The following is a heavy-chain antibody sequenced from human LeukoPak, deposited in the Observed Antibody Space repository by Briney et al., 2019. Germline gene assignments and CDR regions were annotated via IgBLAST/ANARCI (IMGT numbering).Heavy chain of an antibody. J-gene: IGHJ4*02. CDR2: ISSNNDYI. D-gene: IGHD6-13*01. Sequence: GGSLRLSWAASGFTFSSYSMNWVRQAPGKGLEWVSSISSNNDYIYYADSVKGRFTISRDNAKNSLFLQMNSLRAEDTAVYYCARVSVAAAGTDYWGQGTLVTVSS. CDR1: GFTFSSYS. CDR3: ARVSVAAAGTDY. V-gene: IGHV3-21*01.